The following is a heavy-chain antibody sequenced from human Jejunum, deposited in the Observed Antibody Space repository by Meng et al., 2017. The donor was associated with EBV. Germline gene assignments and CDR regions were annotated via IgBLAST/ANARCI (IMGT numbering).Heavy chain of an antibody. CDR3: AHRRLEEGSVTTDFDY. Sequence: TLKEPGPTLVQPTQTLTLTCTFSGFSLTTSGVGVGWIRQPPGKALEWLALIYWNDDKQYSPSLKRRLTITKDTSKNQVVLTMTNMDPVDTGTYYCAHRRLEEGSVTTDFDYWGQGALVTVSS. J-gene: IGHJ4*02. CDR2: IYWNDDK. CDR1: GFSLTTSGVG. D-gene: IGHD1-1*01. V-gene: IGHV2-5*01.